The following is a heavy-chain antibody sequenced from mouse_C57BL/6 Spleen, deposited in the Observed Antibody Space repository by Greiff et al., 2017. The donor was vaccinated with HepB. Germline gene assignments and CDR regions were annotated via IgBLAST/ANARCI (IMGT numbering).Heavy chain of an antibody. Sequence: ESGPGLVKPSQSLSLTCSVTGYSITSVYYWNWIRQFPGNKLEWMGYISYDGSNNYNPSLKNRISITRDTSKNQFFLKLNSVTTEDTATYYCARDRTLAYWGQGTLVTVSA. CDR2: ISYDGSN. V-gene: IGHV3-6*01. CDR1: GYSITSVYY. CDR3: ARDRTLAY. J-gene: IGHJ3*01.